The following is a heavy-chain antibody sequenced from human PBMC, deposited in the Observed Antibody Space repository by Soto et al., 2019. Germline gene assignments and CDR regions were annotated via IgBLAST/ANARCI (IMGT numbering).Heavy chain of an antibody. V-gene: IGHV4-31*03. Sequence: SETLSLTCTVSGGSICSGGYYWSWIRQHPGKGLEWIGYIYYSGSTYYNPSLKSRVTISVDTSKNQFSLKLSSVTAADTAVYYCARASWFGELYYFDYWGQGTLVTVSS. CDR3: ARASWFGELYYFDY. J-gene: IGHJ4*02. CDR1: GGSICSGGYY. D-gene: IGHD3-10*01. CDR2: IYYSGST.